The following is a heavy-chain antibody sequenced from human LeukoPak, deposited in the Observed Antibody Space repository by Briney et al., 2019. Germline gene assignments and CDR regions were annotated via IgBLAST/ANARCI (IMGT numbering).Heavy chain of an antibody. CDR1: GFTVSSNY. D-gene: IGHD3-22*01. CDR3: ASLDYFDSSDYGDY. Sequence: PGGSLRLSCAASGFTVSSNYMSWVRQAPGKGLEWVSAISRSATDTYYADSVKGRFTISRDNSKNTLYLQMNSLRAEDTALYYCASLDYFDSSDYGDYWGQGTLVTVSS. V-gene: IGHV3-23*01. J-gene: IGHJ4*02. CDR2: ISRSATDT.